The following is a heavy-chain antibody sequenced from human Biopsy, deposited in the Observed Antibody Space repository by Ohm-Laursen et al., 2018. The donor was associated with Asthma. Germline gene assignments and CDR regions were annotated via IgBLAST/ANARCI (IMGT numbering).Heavy chain of an antibody. CDR2: INPFGGSS. D-gene: IGHD2-2*01. V-gene: IGHV1-46*01. Sequence: GASVKVSCKASGYPFTDYCVHWVQQAPGHGLEWMGMINPFGGSSNFAQKFQGRLTMTRDTSTRTVYMELSSLRSEDTAVYYCAREATSGEVPFGYFYALDVWGEGTTVTVSS. CDR1: GYPFTDYC. J-gene: IGHJ6*04. CDR3: AREATSGEVPFGYFYALDV.